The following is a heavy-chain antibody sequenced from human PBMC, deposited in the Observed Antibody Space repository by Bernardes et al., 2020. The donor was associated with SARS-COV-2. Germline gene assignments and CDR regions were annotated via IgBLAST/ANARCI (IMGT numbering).Heavy chain of an antibody. J-gene: IGHJ4*02. V-gene: IGHV5-51*01. CDR1: GYSFTNNW. CDR3: ARAASRGILIVPGYFDS. Sequence: GESLKISCRTSGYSFTNNWIAWVRRMPGKGLEWLGLIYPDDSDTRYNPSFQGQVIISVDKSITTAYLHWTSLKASDTAMYYCARAASRGILIVPGYFDSWGQGTLVTVSS. D-gene: IGHD3-22*01. CDR2: IYPDDSDT.